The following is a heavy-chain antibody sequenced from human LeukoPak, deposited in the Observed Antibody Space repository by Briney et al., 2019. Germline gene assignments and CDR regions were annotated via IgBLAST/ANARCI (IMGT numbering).Heavy chain of an antibody. CDR3: AKNHVWGCYRYLTDY. Sequence: PGGSLRLSCAASGFTFSSYGMHWVRQAPGKGLEWVAGISYDGSNKYYADSVKGRFTISRDNSKNTLYLQMNSLRAEDTAVYYCAKNHVWGCYRYLTDYWGQGTLVTVSS. V-gene: IGHV3-30*18. J-gene: IGHJ4*02. D-gene: IGHD3-16*02. CDR2: ISYDGSNK. CDR1: GFTFSSYG.